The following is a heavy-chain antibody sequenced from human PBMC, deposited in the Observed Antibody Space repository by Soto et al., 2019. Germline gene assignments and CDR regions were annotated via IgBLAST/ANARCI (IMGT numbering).Heavy chain of an antibody. CDR1: GGPFSSQA. D-gene: IGHD3-3*01. Sequence: QVQVEQSGAEVKKPGSSLKVSCKTSGGPFSSQAFNWVRQARGHGLEWMGGIIPLLGSTTYAQKFQDRVTLTADESTSPVYMDLRSRRSEDTAINLCAMSAGPYFYYGIDVWCRGTTVTVSS. J-gene: IGHJ6*01. V-gene: IGHV1-69*01. CDR2: IIPLLGST. CDR3: AMSAGPYFYYGIDV.